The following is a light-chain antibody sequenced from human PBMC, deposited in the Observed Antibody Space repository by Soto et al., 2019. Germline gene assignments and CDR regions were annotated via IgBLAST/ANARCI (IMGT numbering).Light chain of an antibody. J-gene: IGKJ1*01. CDR3: QQRSNWPPWT. Sequence: EIVLTQSPATLSLSPGETATLSCRASQSVSRYLAWYQQKPGQAPRLLIYDASSRATGIPARFSGSGSGTDFTLTICSLEPEDFAVYYCQQRSNWPPWTFGQGTKVEIK. CDR2: DAS. V-gene: IGKV3-11*01. CDR1: QSVSRY.